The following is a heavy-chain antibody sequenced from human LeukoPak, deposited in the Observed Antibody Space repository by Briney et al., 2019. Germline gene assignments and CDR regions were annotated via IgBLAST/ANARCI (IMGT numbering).Heavy chain of an antibody. J-gene: IGHJ4*02. D-gene: IGHD5-24*01. CDR2: IYYSGST. V-gene: IGHV4-59*01. CDR1: GGSISSYY. CDR3: ARGRRDGYNPFDY. Sequence: SETLSLTCTVSGGSISSYYWSWIRQPPGKGLEWIGYIYYSGSTDYNPSLKSRVTISVDTSKNQFSLKLSSVTAADTAVYYCARGRRDGYNPFDYWGQGTLVTVSS.